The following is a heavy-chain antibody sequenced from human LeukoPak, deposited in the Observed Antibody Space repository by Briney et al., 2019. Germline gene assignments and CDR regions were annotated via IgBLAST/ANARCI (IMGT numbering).Heavy chain of an antibody. V-gene: IGHV4-59*01. J-gene: IGHJ2*01. D-gene: IGHD4-17*01. CDR1: GGSISSYY. CDR3: ARGGNGDYASYWYFDI. CDR2: IYNSGSP. Sequence: SETLSLTCTVSGGSISSYYWTWIRQPPGKGLEWIGYIYNSGSPNYSPSLKSRVTISLDTSKNRFSPKLNSVTAADTAMHYCARGGNGDYASYWYFDIWGRGTLVTVSS.